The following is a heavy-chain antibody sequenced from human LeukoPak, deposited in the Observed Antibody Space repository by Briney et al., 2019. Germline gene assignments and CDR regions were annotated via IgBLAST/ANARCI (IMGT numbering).Heavy chain of an antibody. CDR1: GPSFSGYY. Sequence: PSDTLSLTCAVYGPSFSGYYWSWIRQPPGKGLEWIGDINHRGSTNYNPSLKSRVTISVDASKNQFSLNLTSVTAADTAVYYCARAYYSTSFYPYWGQRTSVTVSS. CDR3: ARAYYSTSFYPY. D-gene: IGHD2-2*01. J-gene: IGHJ4*02. V-gene: IGHV4-34*01. CDR2: INHRGST.